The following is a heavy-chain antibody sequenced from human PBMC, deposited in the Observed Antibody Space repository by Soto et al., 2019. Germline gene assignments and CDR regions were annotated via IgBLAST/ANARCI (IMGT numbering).Heavy chain of an antibody. CDR1: GFTFSDYY. CDR2: ISSSGSTI. D-gene: IGHD3-3*01. Sequence: PGGSLRLSCAASGFTFSDYYMSWIRQAPGKGLEWVSYISSSGSTIYYADSVKGRFTISRDNAKNSLYLQMNSLRAEDTAVYYCARGRDFGVVSNYYGMDVWGQGTTVTVSS. CDR3: ARGRDFGVVSNYYGMDV. J-gene: IGHJ6*02. V-gene: IGHV3-11*01.